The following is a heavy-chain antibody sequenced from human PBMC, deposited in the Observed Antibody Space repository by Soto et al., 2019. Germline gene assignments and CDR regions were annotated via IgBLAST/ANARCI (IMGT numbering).Heavy chain of an antibody. J-gene: IGHJ6*02. Sequence: EVQLLESGGGLVQPGGSLRLSCAASGFTFSSYAMSWVRQAPGKGLEWVSAISGSGGSTYYADSVKGRFTISRDNSKNTLYLQMNSLRAEDTAVYYCAKDVLPATAVYYYYYGMDVWGQGTTVTVSS. CDR2: ISGSGGST. CDR3: AKDVLPATAVYYYYYGMDV. CDR1: GFTFSSYA. D-gene: IGHD2-21*02. V-gene: IGHV3-23*01.